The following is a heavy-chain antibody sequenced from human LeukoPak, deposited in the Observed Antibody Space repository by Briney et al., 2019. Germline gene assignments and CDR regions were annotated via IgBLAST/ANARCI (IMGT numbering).Heavy chain of an antibody. V-gene: IGHV4-59*01. D-gene: IGHD3-16*01. J-gene: IGHJ6*02. Sequence: SETLSLTCTVSGGSIRNFYWGWIRQPPGKGLEWIGYVHSGGAARNNPSLKSRAVVSIDTSKSQFSLKLRSVIAVDTAVYYCARVINPHGGMTMDVWGQGTTVTIS. CDR1: GGSIRNFY. CDR2: VHSGGAA. CDR3: ARVINPHGGMTMDV.